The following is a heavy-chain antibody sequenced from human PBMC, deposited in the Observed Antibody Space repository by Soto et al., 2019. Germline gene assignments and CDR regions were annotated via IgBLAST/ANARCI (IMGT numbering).Heavy chain of an antibody. V-gene: IGHV1-69*13. CDR1: GGTFSSYA. CDR3: ARSRGDCSGGSCYGGFFYYYYGMDV. CDR2: IIPIFGTA. Sequence: ASVKVSCKASGGTFSSYAISWVRQAPGQGLEWMGGIIPIFGTANYAQKFQGRVTITADESTSTAYMELSSLRSEDTAVYYCARSRGDCSGGSCYGGFFYYYYGMDVWRQRTTVTVSS. D-gene: IGHD2-15*01. J-gene: IGHJ6*02.